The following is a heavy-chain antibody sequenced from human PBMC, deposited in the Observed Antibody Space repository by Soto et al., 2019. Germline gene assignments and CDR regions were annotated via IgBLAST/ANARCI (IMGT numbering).Heavy chain of an antibody. CDR2: INPSGGST. V-gene: IGHV1-46*01. D-gene: IGHD3-10*01. CDR3: ARVDRGGAYGMDV. CDR1: GYTFTSYY. Sequence: ASVKVSCKASGYTFTSYYMHWARQAPGQGLEWMGIINPSGGSTSYAQKFQGRVTMTRDTSTSTVYMELSSLRSEDTAVYYCARVDRGGAYGMDVWGQGTTVTVSS. J-gene: IGHJ6*02.